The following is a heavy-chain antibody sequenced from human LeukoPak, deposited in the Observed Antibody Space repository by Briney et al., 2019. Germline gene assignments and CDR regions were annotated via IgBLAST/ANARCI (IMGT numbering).Heavy chain of an antibody. J-gene: IGHJ4*02. CDR3: ARLRDSAILYFDS. D-gene: IGHD5-18*01. V-gene: IGHV4-59*08. CDR2: IFYSGRT. CDR1: GGSISSYY. Sequence: SETLSLTCIVSGGSISSYYWSWIRQPPGKGLEWIGYIFYSGRTNYNPSLESRVTISIDTSKNQFSLRLRSATAADTAVYYCARLRDSAILYFDSWGQGTLVTVSS.